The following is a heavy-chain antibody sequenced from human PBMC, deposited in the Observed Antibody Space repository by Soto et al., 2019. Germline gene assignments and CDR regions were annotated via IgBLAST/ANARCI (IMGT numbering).Heavy chain of an antibody. CDR2: INHSGST. CDR3: ARRYCSGGSCYSAANWFDP. V-gene: IGHV4-34*01. CDR1: GGSFSGYY. J-gene: IGHJ5*02. D-gene: IGHD2-15*01. Sequence: SETLSLTCAVYGGSFSGYYWSWIRQPPGKGLEWIGEINHSGSTNYNPSLKSRVTISVDTSKNQFSLKLSSVTAADTAVYYCARRYCSGGSCYSAANWFDPWGQGTLVTVSS.